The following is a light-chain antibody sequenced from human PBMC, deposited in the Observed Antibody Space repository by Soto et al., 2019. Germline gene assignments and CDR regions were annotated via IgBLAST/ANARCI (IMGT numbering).Light chain of an antibody. Sequence: QSVLTQPASVSGSPGQSITISCTGTSSDIGAYNFVSWYQQHPGKATKLMLYDVNIRPSGVSNRFSGSKSGNTASLTISGLQAEDEADYYCTSWTTSTTMIFGGGT. CDR1: SSDIGAYNF. CDR3: TSWTTSTTMI. CDR2: DVN. V-gene: IGLV2-14*03. J-gene: IGLJ2*01.